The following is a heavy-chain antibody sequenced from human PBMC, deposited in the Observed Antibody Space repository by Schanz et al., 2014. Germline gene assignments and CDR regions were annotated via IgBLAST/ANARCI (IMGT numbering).Heavy chain of an antibody. J-gene: IGHJ5*02. V-gene: IGHV3-23*01. CDR1: GFNFSDYA. CDR3: ARDLIAAAESWFDP. Sequence: EVHLLESGGGLVPPGGSLRLSCAASGFNFSDYAMCWVRQAPGKGLEWVSAISGGGGTTYYTDSVKGRFTISRDNSRDTVYLQMNSLRADDTAVYYCARDLIAAAESWFDPWGQGTPITVSS. CDR2: ISGGGGTT. D-gene: IGHD6-13*01.